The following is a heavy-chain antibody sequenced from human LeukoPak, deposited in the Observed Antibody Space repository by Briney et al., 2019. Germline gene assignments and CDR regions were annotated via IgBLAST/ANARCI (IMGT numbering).Heavy chain of an antibody. Sequence: GGSLRLSCAASGFTFSSYEMNWVRQAPGKGLEWVSYISSSGSTIYYADSVKGRFTISRDNAKNSLYLQKNSLRAEDTAVYYCARGGSRGMDVWGQGTTVTVSS. CDR2: ISSSGSTI. CDR1: GFTFSSYE. D-gene: IGHD1-26*01. CDR3: ARGGSRGMDV. J-gene: IGHJ6*02. V-gene: IGHV3-48*03.